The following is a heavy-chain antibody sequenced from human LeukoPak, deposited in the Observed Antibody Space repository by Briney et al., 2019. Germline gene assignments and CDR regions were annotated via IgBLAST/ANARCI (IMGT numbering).Heavy chain of an antibody. CDR1: GVTLSSYA. CDR2: ISSSSSYI. Sequence: GGSLRLSCAASGVTLSSYAMSWARQAPGKGLEWVSSISSSSSYIYYADSVKGRFTISRDNAKNSLYLQMNSLRAEDTAVYYCARGPAYSGSYWPYWGQGTLVTVSS. CDR3: ARGPAYSGSYWPY. V-gene: IGHV3-21*01. D-gene: IGHD1-26*01. J-gene: IGHJ4*02.